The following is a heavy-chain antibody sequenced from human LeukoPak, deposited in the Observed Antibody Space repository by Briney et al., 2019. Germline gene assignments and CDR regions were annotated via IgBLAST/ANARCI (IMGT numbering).Heavy chain of an antibody. CDR1: GGSFSGYY. Sequence: SSETLSLTCAVYGGSFSGYYWSWIRQPPGKGLEWIGEINHSGSTNYNPSLKSRVTITEDTSKNQFSLKLSSLTAADTAVYYCARLRLWLRMNDAFDIWGQGTMVTVSS. J-gene: IGHJ3*02. CDR3: ARLRLWLRMNDAFDI. D-gene: IGHD3-3*01. V-gene: IGHV4-34*01. CDR2: INHSGST.